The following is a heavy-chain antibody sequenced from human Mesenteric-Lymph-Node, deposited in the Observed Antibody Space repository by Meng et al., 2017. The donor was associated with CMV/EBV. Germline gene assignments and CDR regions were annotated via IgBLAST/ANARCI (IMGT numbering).Heavy chain of an antibody. Sequence: CKAAGYTFTGYYIHWVRQATGQGLEWMGWINPYTGGTNYAQKFQGRVTMTRDTSISTAYMELTRLRSDDTALYYCARAVEGNYYFDNWGQGTLVTVSS. V-gene: IGHV1-2*02. CDR3: ARAVEGNYYFDN. J-gene: IGHJ4*02. CDR1: GYTFTGYY. CDR2: INPYTGGT. D-gene: IGHD1-7*01.